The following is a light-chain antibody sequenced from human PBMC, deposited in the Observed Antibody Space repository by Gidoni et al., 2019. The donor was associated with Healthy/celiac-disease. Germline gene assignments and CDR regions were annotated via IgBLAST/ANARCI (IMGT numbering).Light chain of an antibody. J-gene: IGKJ2*03. CDR2: GAS. CDR3: KKYNNWPPYS. CDR1: QSVSSN. Sequence: EIVMTHSPATLSVSPGERATLSCRASQSVSSNLAWYQQKPGQAPRLLIYGASTRATGSPARFSGSGSGTEFTLTISSLQSEDFAVYYCKKYNNWPPYSFXQXTKLEIK. V-gene: IGKV3D-15*01.